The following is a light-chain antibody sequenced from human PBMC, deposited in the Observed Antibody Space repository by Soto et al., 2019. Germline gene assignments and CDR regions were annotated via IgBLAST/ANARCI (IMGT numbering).Light chain of an antibody. Sequence: QSALTQPASVSGSPGQSITFSCTGTSSDVGNYNYVSWYQQHPGKAPKLLIYEVGNRPSGVSDRFSASKSGNTASLTISGLQAEDEADYYCSSYTTSSTYVFGTGTKLT. J-gene: IGLJ1*01. CDR1: SSDVGNYNY. CDR3: SSYTTSSTYV. V-gene: IGLV2-14*01. CDR2: EVG.